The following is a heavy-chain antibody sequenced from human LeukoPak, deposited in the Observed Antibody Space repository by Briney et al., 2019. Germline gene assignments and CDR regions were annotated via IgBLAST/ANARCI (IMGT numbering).Heavy chain of an antibody. CDR3: ASYYASGVSAYNYYGMDV. D-gene: IGHD3-10*01. J-gene: IGHJ6*04. CDR1: GHSISTGYY. Sequence: SETLSLTCAVSGHSISTGYYWGWIRQPPGKGLEWIGSMSHNRGTYYDPSLKSRVTISMDTSKNQISLRLTSVTAADTAVYYCASYYASGVSAYNYYGMDVWGKGTTVTVSS. V-gene: IGHV4-38-2*01. CDR2: MSHNRGT.